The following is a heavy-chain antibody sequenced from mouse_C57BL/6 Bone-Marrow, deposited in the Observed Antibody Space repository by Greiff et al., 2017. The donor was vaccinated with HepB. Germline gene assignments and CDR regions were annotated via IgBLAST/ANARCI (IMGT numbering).Heavy chain of an antibody. J-gene: IGHJ4*01. CDR3: AIEGITTVVATDAMDY. D-gene: IGHD1-1*01. CDR1: GYTFTSYW. CDR2: IHPSDSDT. V-gene: IGHV1-74*01. Sequence: VQLQQPGAELVKPGASVKVSCKASGYTFTSYWMHWVKQRPGQGLEWIGRIHPSDSDTNYNQKFKGKATLTVDKSSSTAYMQLSSLTSEDSAVYYCAIEGITTVVATDAMDYWGQGTSVTVSS.